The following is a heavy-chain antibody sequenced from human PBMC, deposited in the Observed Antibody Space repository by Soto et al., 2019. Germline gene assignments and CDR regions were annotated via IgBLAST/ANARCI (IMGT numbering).Heavy chain of an antibody. J-gene: IGHJ1*01. CDR3: ARLSVISLGGEPDQFSY. CDR2: ISSSGSTI. V-gene: IGHV3-11*01. D-gene: IGHD2-21*01. Sequence: LEWVSYISSSGSTIYYADSVKGRFTISRDNAKNSLYLQMNSLRAEDTAVYYCARLSVISLGGEPDQFSYCGQGTLVPGS.